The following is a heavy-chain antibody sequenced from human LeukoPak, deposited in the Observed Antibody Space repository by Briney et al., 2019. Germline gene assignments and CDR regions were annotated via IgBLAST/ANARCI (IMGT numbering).Heavy chain of an antibody. CDR1: GFSFGKYW. D-gene: IGHD3-3*01. CDR3: ARDQYDTWSRRGNFDS. CDR2: VKLDGSEK. J-gene: IGHJ4*02. V-gene: IGHV3-7*03. Sequence: GGSLRLSCVASGFSFGKYWMRWVRQAPGKGLEWVANVKLDGSEKNYVDSVKGRFTISRDNTKNSLYLQMNSLRAEDTAVFYCARDQYDTWSRRGNFDSWGQGTLVIVSS.